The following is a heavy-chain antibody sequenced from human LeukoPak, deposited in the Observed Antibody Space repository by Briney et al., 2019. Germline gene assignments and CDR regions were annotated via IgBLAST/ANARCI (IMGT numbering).Heavy chain of an antibody. D-gene: IGHD6-19*01. Sequence: SETLSLACAVSGGSISSSNWWSWVRQPPGKGLEWIGEIYHSGSTNYNPSLKSRVTISVDKSKNQFSLKLSSVTAADTAVYYCARDQQWLVPLYYFDYWGQGTLVTVSS. CDR1: GGSISSSNW. CDR3: ARDQQWLVPLYYFDY. CDR2: IYHSGST. J-gene: IGHJ4*02. V-gene: IGHV4-4*02.